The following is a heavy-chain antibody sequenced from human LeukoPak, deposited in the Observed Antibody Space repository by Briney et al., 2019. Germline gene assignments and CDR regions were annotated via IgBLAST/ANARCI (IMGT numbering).Heavy chain of an antibody. CDR1: GFTFSSYS. Sequence: GGSLRLSCAASGFTFSSYSMNWVRQAPGKGLEWVSYISSSSSTIYYADSVKGRFTISRDNAKNSLYLQMNSLRAEDTAVYYCARSGGTWSYNYWGQGTLVTVSS. V-gene: IGHV3-48*01. J-gene: IGHJ4*02. D-gene: IGHD1-26*01. CDR2: ISSSSSTI. CDR3: ARSGGTWSYNY.